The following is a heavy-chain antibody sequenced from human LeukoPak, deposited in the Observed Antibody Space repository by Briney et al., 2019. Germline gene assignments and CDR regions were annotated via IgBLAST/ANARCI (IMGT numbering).Heavy chain of an antibody. CDR3: AKDPAGYYYDSSGYLRVDY. CDR1: GFTFSSYA. V-gene: IGHV3-23*01. Sequence: GGSLRLSCAASGFTFSSYAMNWVRQAPGKGLQWVSAISGSGGSTYYADSVKGRFTISRDNSKNTLYLQMNSLRAEDTAVYYCAKDPAGYYYDSSGYLRVDYWGQGTLVTVSS. D-gene: IGHD3-22*01. J-gene: IGHJ4*02. CDR2: ISGSGGST.